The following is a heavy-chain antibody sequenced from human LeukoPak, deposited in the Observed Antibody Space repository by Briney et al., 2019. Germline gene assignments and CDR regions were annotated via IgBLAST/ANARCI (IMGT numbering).Heavy chain of an antibody. CDR3: ARGYNWASPTRNLYYMDV. CDR1: GGSISSYY. V-gene: IGHV4-4*07. Sequence: PSETLSLTRTVSGGSISSYYWSWIRQPAGKGLEWIGRIYSSGSTNYNPSLKSRVTMSVDTSQNQFSLKVSSVTAADTAVYYCARGYNWASPTRNLYYMDVWGKGTTVTVSS. D-gene: IGHD1-20*01. CDR2: IYSSGST. J-gene: IGHJ6*03.